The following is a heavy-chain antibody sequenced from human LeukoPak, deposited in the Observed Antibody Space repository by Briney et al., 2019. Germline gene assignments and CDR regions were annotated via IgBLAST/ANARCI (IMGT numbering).Heavy chain of an antibody. J-gene: IGHJ4*02. CDR2: ISGSGGST. CDR1: GFTFNSYA. D-gene: IGHD6-19*01. V-gene: IGHV3-23*01. CDR3: AKDRGFAVAGIDY. Sequence: GGSLRLSCAASGFTFNSYATSWVRQSPGKGLEWVSVISGSGGSTYYVDSVKGRFTISRDNSKDTLYLQMNSLRGEDTAVYYCAKDRGFAVAGIDYWGQGTLVTVSS.